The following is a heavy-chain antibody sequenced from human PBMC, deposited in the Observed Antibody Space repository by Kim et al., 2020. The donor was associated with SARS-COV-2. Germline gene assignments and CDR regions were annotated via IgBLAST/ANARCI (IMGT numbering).Heavy chain of an antibody. D-gene: IGHD3-16*01. CDR3: ARDVVSRGAFDI. V-gene: IGHV1-46*01. J-gene: IGHJ3*02. Sequence: RYAKKVQGRDTMTRDTSTSTGYMELSSLRSEDTAVYYCARDVVSRGAFDIWGQGTMVTVSS.